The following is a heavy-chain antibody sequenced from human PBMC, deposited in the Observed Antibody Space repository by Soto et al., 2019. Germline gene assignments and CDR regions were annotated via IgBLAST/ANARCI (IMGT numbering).Heavy chain of an antibody. CDR2: ISSSGSTI. CDR3: ARIWTGYSSSWYFDY. CDR1: GFTFSYYY. D-gene: IGHD6-13*01. J-gene: IGHJ4*02. Sequence: PGGSLRLSCAASGFTFSYYYMIWIRQAPGKGLEWVSYISSSGSTIYYADSVKGRFTISRDNAKNSLYLQMNSLRAEDTAVYYCARIWTGYSSSWYFDYWGQGTLVTVSS. V-gene: IGHV3-11*01.